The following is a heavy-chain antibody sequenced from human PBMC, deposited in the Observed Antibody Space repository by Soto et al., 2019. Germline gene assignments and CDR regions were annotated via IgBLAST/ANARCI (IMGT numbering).Heavy chain of an antibody. CDR2: ISGSGDGT. CDR1: GFTFNSYA. D-gene: IGHD6-19*01. CDR3: AKAHSSGWSIPHALDI. J-gene: IGHJ3*02. V-gene: IGHV3-23*01. Sequence: EVQLLESGGGLVQPGGSLRLSCAASGFTFNSYAMSWVRQAPGKGLEWVSGISGSGDGTYYADSVKGRFTISRDNSKNTLWLQMNSLRAEDTAIYYCAKAHSSGWSIPHALDIWGQGTLVTVSA.